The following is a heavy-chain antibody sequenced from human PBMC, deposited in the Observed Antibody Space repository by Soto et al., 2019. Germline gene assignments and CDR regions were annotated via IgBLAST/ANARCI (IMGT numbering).Heavy chain of an antibody. CDR2: IKSKTDGGTT. CDR1: GFSISDSW. CDR3: TTYHYIRGNYRVRWAY. Sequence: EVQLVESGGGLVKPGGSLRVSCAASGFSISDSWMSWVRQAPGKGLEWVARIKSKTDGGTTDYAAPVTGRFTISRDDSKNTLSLQMSSLKTEDTAIYYCTTYHYIRGNYRVRWAYWGLGTMVTVSS. D-gene: IGHD3-16*02. J-gene: IGHJ4*02. V-gene: IGHV3-15*01.